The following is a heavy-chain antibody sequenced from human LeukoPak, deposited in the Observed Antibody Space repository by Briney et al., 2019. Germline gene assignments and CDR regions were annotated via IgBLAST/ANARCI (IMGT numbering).Heavy chain of an antibody. D-gene: IGHD6-6*01. V-gene: IGHV3-23*01. J-gene: IGHJ4*02. CDR2: ISGSGGST. CDR1: GFTFSSYA. Sequence: GGSLRPSCAASGFTFSSYAMSWVRQAPGKGLEWVSVISGSGGSTYYADSVKGRFTISRDNSKNTLYLQMNSLRAEDTAVYYCAKRGSSSGSDYWGQGTLVTVSS. CDR3: AKRGSSSGSDY.